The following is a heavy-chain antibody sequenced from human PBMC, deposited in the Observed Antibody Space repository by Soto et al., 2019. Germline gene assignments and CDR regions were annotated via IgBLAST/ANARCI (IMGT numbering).Heavy chain of an antibody. CDR1: GYTFTSYG. D-gene: IGHD5-12*01. V-gene: IGHV1-18*01. CDR2: ISAYNGNT. Sequence: QVQLVQSGAEVKKPGASVKVSCKASGYTFTSYGISWVRQAPGQGLEWMGWISAYNGNTNYAQKLQGRVTMTTDTSTSTAYMELRSLRSDDTAVYNCARDTGGAWDGGYVGYFDYWGQGTLVTVSS. J-gene: IGHJ4*02. CDR3: ARDTGGAWDGGYVGYFDY.